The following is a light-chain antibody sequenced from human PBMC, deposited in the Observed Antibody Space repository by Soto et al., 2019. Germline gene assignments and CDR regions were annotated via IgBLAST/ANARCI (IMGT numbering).Light chain of an antibody. CDR3: QQCNNWPWT. CDR1: QSVSGN. V-gene: IGKV3D-15*01. J-gene: IGKJ1*01. CDR2: DAS. Sequence: EIVMTQSPATPSVSPGERATLSCRASQSVSGNLAWYQQKPGQPPRLLIYDASTRATGIPARFSGSGSGTEFTFTISSLQSEDFAVYYCQQCNNWPWTFGQGTKVEIK.